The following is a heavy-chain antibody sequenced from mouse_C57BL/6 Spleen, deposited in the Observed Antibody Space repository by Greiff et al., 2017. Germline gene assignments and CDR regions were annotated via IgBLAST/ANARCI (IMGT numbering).Heavy chain of an antibody. J-gene: IGHJ3*01. Sequence: QVQLQQPGAELVKPGASVKLSCKASGYTFTSYWMHWVKQRPGQGLEWIGMIHPNSGSTNYNEKFKSKATLTVDKSSSTAYMQLRSLTSEDSAVYSCARDDYGSSYWFAYWGQGTLVTVSA. V-gene: IGHV1-64*01. D-gene: IGHD1-1*01. CDR1: GYTFTSYW. CDR2: IHPNSGST. CDR3: ARDDYGSSYWFAY.